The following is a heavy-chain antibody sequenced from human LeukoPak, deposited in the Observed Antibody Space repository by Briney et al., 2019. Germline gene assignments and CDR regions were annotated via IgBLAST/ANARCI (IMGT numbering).Heavy chain of an antibody. CDR3: ARLYDFWSGYYWDYYYYGMDV. D-gene: IGHD3-3*01. J-gene: IGHJ6*02. V-gene: IGHV1-18*01. Sequence: ASVKVSCKASGYTFTSYGISWVRQAPGQGLEWMGWISAYNGNTNYAQKLQGRVTMTTDTSTSTAYMELGSLRSDDTAVYYCARLYDFWSGYYWDYYYYGMDVWGQGTTVTVSS. CDR2: ISAYNGNT. CDR1: GYTFTSYG.